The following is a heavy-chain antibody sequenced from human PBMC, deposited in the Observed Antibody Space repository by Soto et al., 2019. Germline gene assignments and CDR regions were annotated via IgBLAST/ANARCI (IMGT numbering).Heavy chain of an antibody. V-gene: IGHV4-34*01. CDR2: INHSGST. Sequence: SETLSLTCTVDGASFSLHYWTWIRQPPGKGLEWIGEINHSGSTNYNPSLKSRVIISVDTTKKQVSLKLSSVTAADTAVYYCARGRYYDYVWGNYRYLDYWGQGTLVTVSS. CDR1: GASFSLHY. D-gene: IGHD3-16*02. J-gene: IGHJ4*02. CDR3: ARGRYYDYVWGNYRYLDY.